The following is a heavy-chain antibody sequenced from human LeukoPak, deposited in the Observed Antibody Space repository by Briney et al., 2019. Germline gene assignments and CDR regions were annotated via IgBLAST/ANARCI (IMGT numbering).Heavy chain of an antibody. CDR2: IYYSGKT. Sequence: SSETLSLTCTVSYGSISDYYWTLIRQPPGEGLEWIGHIYYSGKTIYNPSLKSRVTISVDKSKNQFSLKLSSVTAADTAVYYCARDLWGGYEGAFDIWGQGTMVTVSS. J-gene: IGHJ3*02. CDR1: YGSISDYY. V-gene: IGHV4-59*12. D-gene: IGHD5-12*01. CDR3: ARDLWGGYEGAFDI.